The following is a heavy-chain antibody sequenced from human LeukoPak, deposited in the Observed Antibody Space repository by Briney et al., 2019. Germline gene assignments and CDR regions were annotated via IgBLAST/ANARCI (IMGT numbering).Heavy chain of an antibody. Sequence: ISXXGXGXTFTTYWXGGGRQLRGKGLEGMGIIYPGDSDTRYSPSFQGQVTISADKSISTAYLQWSSLEASDTAMYYCARRGGAGNWFDPXXXG. CDR1: GXTFTTYW. V-gene: IGHV5-51*01. D-gene: IGHD3-10*01. J-gene: IGHJ5*02. CDR2: IYPGDSDT. CDR3: ARRGGAGNWFDP.